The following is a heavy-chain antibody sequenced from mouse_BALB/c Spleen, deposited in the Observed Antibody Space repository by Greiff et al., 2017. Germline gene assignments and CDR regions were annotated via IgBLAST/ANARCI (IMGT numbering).Heavy chain of an antibody. V-gene: IGHV7-3*02. CDR2: IRNKANGYTT. Sequence: EVQLVESGGGLVQPGGSLRLSCATSGFTFTDYYMSWVRQPPGKALEWLGFIRNKANGYTTEYSASVKGRFTISRDNSQSILYLQMNTLRAEDSATYYCARDMLLRFDYWGQGTTLTVSS. CDR1: GFTFTDYY. J-gene: IGHJ2*01. D-gene: IGHD1-1*01. CDR3: ARDMLLRFDY.